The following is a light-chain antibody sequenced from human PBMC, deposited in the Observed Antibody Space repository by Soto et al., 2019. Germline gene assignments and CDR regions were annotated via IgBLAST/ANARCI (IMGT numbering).Light chain of an antibody. CDR1: QDIGIY. J-gene: IGKJ4*01. Sequence: DIQMTQSPSSLSASVGDRVTITCQASQDIGIYLHWYQQKPGKAPKLLIYDASNLEIGVPSRFSGSGSGTYFTLTISSLQPEDYATYYCQYYNSLPVTFGGGTKMEIK. CDR3: QYYNSLPVT. V-gene: IGKV1-33*01. CDR2: DAS.